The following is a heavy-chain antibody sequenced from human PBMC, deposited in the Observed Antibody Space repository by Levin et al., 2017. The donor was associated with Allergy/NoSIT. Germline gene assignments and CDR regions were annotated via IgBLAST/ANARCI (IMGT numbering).Heavy chain of an antibody. CDR2: ISYDGSNQ. CDR3: AKPLAPGESETMNTALIN. CDR1: GFTFSSYG. V-gene: IGHV3-30*18. J-gene: IGHJ4*02. D-gene: IGHD5-18*01. Sequence: GGSLRLSCAASGFTFSSYGMHWVRQAPGKGLEWVAVISYDGSNQYYADSVKGRFTISRDNSKNTLYLQMNSLRAEDTAVYSCAKPLAPGESETMNTALINWGRGTLVTVSS.